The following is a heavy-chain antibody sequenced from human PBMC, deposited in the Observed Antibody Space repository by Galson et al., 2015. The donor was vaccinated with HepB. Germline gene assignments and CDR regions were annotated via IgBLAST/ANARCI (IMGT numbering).Heavy chain of an antibody. D-gene: IGHD3-3*01. J-gene: IGHJ5*02. CDR3: ARDSETYYDFWSGSRDWFDP. Sequence: SVKVSCKASGYTFTSYAMHWVRQAPGQRLEWMGWINAGNGNTKYSQKFQGRVTITRDTSASTAYMELSSLRSEDTAVYYCARDSETYYDFWSGSRDWFDPWGQGTLVTVSS. V-gene: IGHV1-3*01. CDR2: INAGNGNT. CDR1: GYTFTSYA.